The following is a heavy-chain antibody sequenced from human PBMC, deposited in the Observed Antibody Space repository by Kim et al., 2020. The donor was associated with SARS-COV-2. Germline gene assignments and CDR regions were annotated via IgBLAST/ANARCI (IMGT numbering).Heavy chain of an antibody. V-gene: IGHV4-59*01. Sequence: SETLSLTCTVSGGSISSYYWSWIRQPPGKGLEWIGYIYYSGSTNYNPSLKSRVTISVDTSKNQFSLKLSSVTAADTAVYYCARVDTAMEKEADAFDIWGQGTMVTVSS. D-gene: IGHD5-18*01. CDR1: GGSISSYY. J-gene: IGHJ3*02. CDR2: IYYSGST. CDR3: ARVDTAMEKEADAFDI.